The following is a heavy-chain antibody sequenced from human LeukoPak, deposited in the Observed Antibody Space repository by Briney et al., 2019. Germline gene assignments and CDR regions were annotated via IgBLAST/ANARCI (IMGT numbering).Heavy chain of an antibody. Sequence: ASVKVSCKASGYTFTSYGISWVRQAPGQGLEWMGRISAYNGNTNYAQKLQGRVTMTTDTSTSTAYMELRSLRSDGTAVYYCARDLRGYSYGPKYFDYWGQGTLVTVSS. D-gene: IGHD5-18*01. CDR1: GYTFTSYG. CDR3: ARDLRGYSYGPKYFDY. V-gene: IGHV1-18*01. J-gene: IGHJ4*02. CDR2: ISAYNGNT.